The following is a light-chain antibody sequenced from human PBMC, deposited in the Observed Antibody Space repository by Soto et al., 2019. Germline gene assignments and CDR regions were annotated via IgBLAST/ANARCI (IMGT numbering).Light chain of an antibody. CDR2: AXS. Sequence: DIQMPESQSSLSAFLXDRVSITFLASESISTRLSXXQQXXGXPPKXXXDAXSSLQRWVPSRLTGSGSGTDFTLTISSLRPEDFATYYCQQSYTAWWTFGQGTKVDIK. CDR3: QQSYTAWWT. CDR1: ESISTR. V-gene: IGKV1-39*01. J-gene: IGKJ1*01.